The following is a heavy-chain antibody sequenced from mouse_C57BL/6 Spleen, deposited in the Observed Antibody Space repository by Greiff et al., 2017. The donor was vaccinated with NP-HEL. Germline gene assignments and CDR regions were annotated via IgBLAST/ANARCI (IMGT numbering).Heavy chain of an antibody. J-gene: IGHJ2*01. V-gene: IGHV1-82*01. CDR1: GYAFSSSW. Sequence: VQLQQSGPELVKPGASVKISCKASGYAFSSSWMNWVKQRPGKGLEWIGRIYPGAGDTNYNGKFKGKATLTADKSSSTAYMQLSSLTSEDSAVYFCASLGTGDYWGQGTTLTVSS. CDR3: ASLGTGDY. D-gene: IGHD3-3*01. CDR2: IYPGAGDT.